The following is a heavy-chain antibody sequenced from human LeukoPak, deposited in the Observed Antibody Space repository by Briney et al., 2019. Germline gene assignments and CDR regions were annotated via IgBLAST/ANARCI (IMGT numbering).Heavy chain of an antibody. CDR3: AREKRAVAGFDFDY. J-gene: IGHJ4*02. V-gene: IGHV4-61*01. D-gene: IGHD6-19*01. CDR1: GGSVSSGSYY. CDR2: IYYSGST. Sequence: PSETLSLTCTVSGGSVSSGSYYWSWIRQPPGKGLEWIGYIYYSGSTNYNPSLKSRVTISVDTSKNQFSLKLSSVTAADTAVYYCAREKRAVAGFDFDYWGQGTLVTVSS.